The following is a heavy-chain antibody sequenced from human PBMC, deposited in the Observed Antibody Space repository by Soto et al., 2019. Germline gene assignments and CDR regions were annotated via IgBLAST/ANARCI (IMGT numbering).Heavy chain of an antibody. D-gene: IGHD3-22*01. CDR1: GGSIISYF. CDR2: IYYSGNT. V-gene: IGHV4-59*01. Sequence: PSETLSLTCTVSGGSIISYFWSWIRKPPGKGLEWIGYIYYSGNTTYNPSLKSRVTISVDTSKNQFSLKLSSVTAADTAVYYCARGNYYDSSDYYFGMGTYFFDYWGQGTLVTVSS. CDR3: ARGNYYDSSDYYFGMGTYFFDY. J-gene: IGHJ4*02.